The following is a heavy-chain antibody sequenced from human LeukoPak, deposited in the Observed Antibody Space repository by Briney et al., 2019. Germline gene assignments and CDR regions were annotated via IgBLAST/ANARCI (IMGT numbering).Heavy chain of an antibody. J-gene: IGHJ5*02. CDR1: GFTFSSYS. D-gene: IGHD6-19*01. CDR2: ISSSGSTI. Sequence: GGSLRLSCAASGFTFSSYSMNWVRQAPGKGLEWVSYISSSGSTIYYADSVKGRFTISRDNAKNSLYLQMNSLRAEDTAVYYCAREGIAVAGPPDWFDPWGQGTLVTVSS. V-gene: IGHV3-48*04. CDR3: AREGIAVAGPPDWFDP.